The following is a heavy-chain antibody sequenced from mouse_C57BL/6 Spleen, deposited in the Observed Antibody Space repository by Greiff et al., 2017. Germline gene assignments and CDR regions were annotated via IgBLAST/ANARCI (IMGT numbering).Heavy chain of an antibody. J-gene: IGHJ4*01. Sequence: QVQLQQPGAELVKPGASVKMSCKASGYTFTSYWITWVKQRPGQGLEWIGDIYPGSGSTNYNAKFKSKATLTVDTSSSTAYMQLSSLTSEDSAVYYCARGVTTVVAYYAMDYWGQGTSVTVSS. CDR2: IYPGSGST. CDR1: GYTFTSYW. V-gene: IGHV1-55*01. D-gene: IGHD1-1*01. CDR3: ARGVTTVVAYYAMDY.